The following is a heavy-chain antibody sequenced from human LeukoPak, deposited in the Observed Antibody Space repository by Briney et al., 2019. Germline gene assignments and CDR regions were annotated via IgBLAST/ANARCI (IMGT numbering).Heavy chain of an antibody. CDR2: IIPIFGTT. D-gene: IGHD5-18*01. J-gene: IGHJ4*02. V-gene: IGHV1-69*13. CDR1: EGTFNSYA. Sequence: SVKVSCKASEGTFNSYAISWVRQAPGQGLEWMGGIIPIFGTTNYVQKLQGRVTITADESTSAAYMELRSLRSEDTAMYYCATVDTAMVFVYWGQGTLVTVSS. CDR3: ATVDTAMVFVY.